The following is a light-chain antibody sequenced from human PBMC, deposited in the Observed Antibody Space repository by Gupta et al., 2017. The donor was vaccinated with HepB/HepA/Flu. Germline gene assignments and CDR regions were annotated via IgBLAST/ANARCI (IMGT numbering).Light chain of an antibody. J-gene: IGLJ2*01. V-gene: IGLV2-14*03. CDR3: SSYTSSSDVV. CDR1: SSDVGGYNS. CDR2: DVS. Sequence: QSALTQPASVSGSPGQSITISCTGTSSDVGGYNSVSWYQQHAGKAPKLIIYDVSNRPSGVSNRFSGSKSGNTASLTISGLQAEDEADYYCSSYTSSSDVVFGGGTKLTVL.